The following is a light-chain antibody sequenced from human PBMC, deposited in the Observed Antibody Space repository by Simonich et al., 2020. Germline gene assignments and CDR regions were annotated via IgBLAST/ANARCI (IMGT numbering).Light chain of an antibody. J-gene: IGKJ2*01. Sequence: DIVMTQSPDSLAVSLGERATINCKSSQSVLYSSNNKNYLAWYQQKPGQPPKLLIYWASTREAGVPDRFSGSASGTDFTLTISSLQAEDGAVYYCQQYYSTLYTFGQGTKLEIK. CDR1: QSVLYSSNNKNY. CDR3: QQYYSTLYT. V-gene: IGKV4-1*01. CDR2: WAS.